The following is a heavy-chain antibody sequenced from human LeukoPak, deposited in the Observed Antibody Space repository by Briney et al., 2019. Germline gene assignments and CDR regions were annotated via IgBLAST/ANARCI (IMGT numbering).Heavy chain of an antibody. J-gene: IGHJ4*02. CDR3: AREDYYDSSGYRGY. D-gene: IGHD3-22*01. CDR1: GFTFSSYA. V-gene: IGHV3-53*01. Sequence: GGSLRLSCAASGFTFSSYAMSWVRQAPGKGLEWVSVIYSGGSTYYADSVKGRFTISRDNSKNTLYLQMNSLRAEDTAVYYCAREDYYDSSGYRGYWGQGTLVTVSS. CDR2: IYSGGST.